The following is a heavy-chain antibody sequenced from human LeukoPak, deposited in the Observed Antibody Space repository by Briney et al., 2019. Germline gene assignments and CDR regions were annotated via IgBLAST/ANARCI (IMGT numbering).Heavy chain of an antibody. Sequence: GGSLRLSCAASGFTFSSYGMHWVRQAPGKGLEGVAFIRYDGSNKYYADSVKVRFTISRDNSKNTLYLQMNSLRAEDTAVYYCAKGSGYCSSTSCYTTEYFQHWGQGTLVTVSS. V-gene: IGHV3-30*02. CDR2: IRYDGSNK. J-gene: IGHJ1*01. CDR3: AKGSGYCSSTSCYTTEYFQH. D-gene: IGHD2-2*02. CDR1: GFTFSSYG.